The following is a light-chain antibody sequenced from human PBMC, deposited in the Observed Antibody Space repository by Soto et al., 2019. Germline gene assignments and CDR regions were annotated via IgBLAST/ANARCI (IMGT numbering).Light chain of an antibody. CDR2: STN. CDR3: VLYMGSGISV. Sequence: QTVVTQEPSFSVSPGGQVTLTCGLSFGSVSTSYYPSWYQQTPGQAPRTLIYSTNTRSSGVPDRFSGSILGNKAALTITGAQADDESDYYCVLYMGSGISVFGGGTKLTVL. CDR1: FGSVSTSYY. V-gene: IGLV8-61*01. J-gene: IGLJ2*01.